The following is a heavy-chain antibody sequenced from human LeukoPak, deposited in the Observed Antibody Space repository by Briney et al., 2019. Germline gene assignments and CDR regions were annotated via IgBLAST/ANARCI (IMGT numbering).Heavy chain of an antibody. Sequence: PGGSLRLSCAASGFTFSSYAMHWVRQAPGKGLEGVAVRSYDGSNKYYADSVKGRFTISRDNSTNTLYLQMNSLRAEDTAVYYCARDPTAMVRYHYFDYWGQGTLVTVSS. J-gene: IGHJ4*02. CDR3: ARDPTAMVRYHYFDY. CDR1: GFTFSSYA. V-gene: IGHV3-30*04. CDR2: RSYDGSNK. D-gene: IGHD3-10*01.